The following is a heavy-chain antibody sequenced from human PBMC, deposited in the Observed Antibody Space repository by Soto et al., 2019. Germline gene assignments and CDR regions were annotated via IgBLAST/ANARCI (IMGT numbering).Heavy chain of an antibody. CDR3: ARAVRGAVVTLWFDP. Sequence: GASVKVSCKASGGTFSSYAISWVRQAPGQGLEWMGGIIPIFGTANYAQKFQGRVTITADESTSTAYMELSSLRSEDTAVYYCARAVRGAVVTLWFDPWGQGTLVTVSS. CDR1: GGTFSSYA. J-gene: IGHJ5*02. D-gene: IGHD2-15*01. V-gene: IGHV1-69*13. CDR2: IIPIFGTA.